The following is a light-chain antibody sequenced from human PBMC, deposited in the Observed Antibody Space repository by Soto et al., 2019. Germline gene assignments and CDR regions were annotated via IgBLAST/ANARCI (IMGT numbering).Light chain of an antibody. CDR2: GAS. V-gene: IGKV3-20*01. CDR3: QQYGVSPLMYT. J-gene: IGKJ2*01. CDR1: QSVTNNY. Sequence: EIVLVQSPGTLSLSPGERATLSCRASQSVTNNYLAWYQQKPGQAPRLLIYGASSRATGVPARFSGSGSGTDFTLIITRLEPEDFAVYYCQQYGVSPLMYTFGQGTKVGVK.